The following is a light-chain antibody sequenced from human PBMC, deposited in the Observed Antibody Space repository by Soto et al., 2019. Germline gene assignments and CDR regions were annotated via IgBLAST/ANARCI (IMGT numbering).Light chain of an antibody. CDR3: QQYNNWPPGIT. CDR2: GAS. Sequence: EIVMTQSPATLSVSPGERATLSCRASQSITSNLAWYQQKPGQDPSLLIYGASIRATGIPARFSGSGSGTEFTLTISSLQSEDFAVYYCQQYNNWPPGITFGPGTKVDIK. V-gene: IGKV3-15*01. CDR1: QSITSN. J-gene: IGKJ3*01.